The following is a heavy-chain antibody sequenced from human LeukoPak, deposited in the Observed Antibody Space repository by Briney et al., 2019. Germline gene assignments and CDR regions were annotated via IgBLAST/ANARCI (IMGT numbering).Heavy chain of an antibody. D-gene: IGHD2/OR15-2a*01. CDR3: ARGNYYGMDV. CDR2: INRDGSTT. Sequence: GGSLRLSCAASGFYFDYHGMGWVRQAPGKGLVWVSGINRDGSTTTYADSVKGRFTVSRDNAKNTLYLQMNSLRAEDTAVYYCARGNYYGMDVWGQGTTVTVSS. J-gene: IGHJ6*02. V-gene: IGHV3-74*03. CDR1: GFYFDYHG.